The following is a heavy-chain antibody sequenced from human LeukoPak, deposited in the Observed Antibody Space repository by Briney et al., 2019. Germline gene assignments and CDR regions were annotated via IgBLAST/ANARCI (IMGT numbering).Heavy chain of an antibody. D-gene: IGHD4-23*01. CDR1: GDSINNYY. CDR3: ARSGGNSRFGY. CDR2: ISYSGST. J-gene: IGHJ4*02. Sequence: SETLSLTCTVSGDSINNYYWSWIRQPPGKGLEWIGYISYSGSTTYNPSLKSRVTISADTSKNQFSLILSSVTAADTAVYYCARSGGNSRFGYWGQGTLVTVSS. V-gene: IGHV4-59*01.